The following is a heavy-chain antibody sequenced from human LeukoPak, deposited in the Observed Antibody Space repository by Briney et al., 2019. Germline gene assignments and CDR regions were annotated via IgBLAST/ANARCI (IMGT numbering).Heavy chain of an antibody. J-gene: IGHJ5*02. Sequence: ASVKVSCKASGYTFTSYYMHWVRQAPGQGLEWMGIINPSGGSTSYAQKFQGRVTITADKSTSTAYMELSSLRSEDTAVYYCARDGPFDPWGQGTLVTVSS. CDR1: GYTFTSYY. V-gene: IGHV1-46*01. CDR2: INPSGGST. CDR3: ARDGPFDP.